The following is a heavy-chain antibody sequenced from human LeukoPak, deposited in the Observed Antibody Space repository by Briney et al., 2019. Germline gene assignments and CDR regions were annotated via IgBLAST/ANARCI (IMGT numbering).Heavy chain of an antibody. CDR1: GYSLSSNDW. CDR2: MYYSGRT. Sequence: KPSETLSLTCAVSGYSLSSNDWWGWIRQPPGKGLEWIGYMYYSGRTNYNPSLKSRVTISVDTSKNQFSLKLSSVTAADTAVYYCARTFSESYYYYGMDVWGQGTTVTVSS. J-gene: IGHJ6*02. D-gene: IGHD1-26*01. V-gene: IGHV4-28*01. CDR3: ARTFSESYYYYGMDV.